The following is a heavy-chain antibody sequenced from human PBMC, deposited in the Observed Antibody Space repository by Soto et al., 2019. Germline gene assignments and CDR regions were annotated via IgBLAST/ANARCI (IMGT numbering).Heavy chain of an antibody. CDR1: GFTFDDYT. Sequence: PGGSLRLSCAASGFTFDDYTMHWVRQAPGKGLEWVSLISWDGGSTYYADSVKGRFTISRGNSKNSLYLQMNSLRTEDTALYYCAKDESSSWFSYYGMDVWGQGTTVTVSS. J-gene: IGHJ6*02. D-gene: IGHD6-13*01. CDR2: ISWDGGST. CDR3: AKDESSSWFSYYGMDV. V-gene: IGHV3-43*01.